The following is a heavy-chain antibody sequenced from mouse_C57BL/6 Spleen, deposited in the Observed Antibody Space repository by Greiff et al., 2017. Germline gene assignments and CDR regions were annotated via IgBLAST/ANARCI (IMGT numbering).Heavy chain of an antibody. CDR1: GYSFTDYN. CDR2: INPNYGTS. CDR3: ARSNYYGSSCHVYFDY. D-gene: IGHD1-1*01. Sequence: VQLQQFGPELVKPGASVKISCKASGYSFTDYNMNWVKQSNGKSLEWIGVINPNYGTSSYNQKFKGKATLTVDQSSSTAYMQLNSLTSEDSAVYYCARSNYYGSSCHVYFDYWGQGTTLTVSS. V-gene: IGHV1-39*01. J-gene: IGHJ2*01.